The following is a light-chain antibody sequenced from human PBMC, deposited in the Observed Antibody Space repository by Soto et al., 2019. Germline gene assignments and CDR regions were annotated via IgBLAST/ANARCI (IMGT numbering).Light chain of an antibody. Sequence: QSVLTQPPSVSGSPGQSVTISCTGTSSDVGGYNYVSWYQQRPGQVPKVVIYEVNKRPAGVPDRFSGSKSGNTASLTVSGLQSEDEADYYCSSYACNIHHYLFGTGTKLTVL. J-gene: IGLJ1*01. CDR1: SSDVGGYNY. CDR2: EVN. CDR3: SSYACNIHHYL. V-gene: IGLV2-8*01.